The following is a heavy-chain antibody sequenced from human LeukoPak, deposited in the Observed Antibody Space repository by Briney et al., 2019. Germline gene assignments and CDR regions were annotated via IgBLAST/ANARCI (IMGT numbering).Heavy chain of an antibody. D-gene: IGHD6-13*01. CDR2: ISYDGSNK. CDR3: ASGDTSSWYSFDY. V-gene: IGHV3-30*03. CDR1: GFTFSSYG. J-gene: IGHJ4*02. Sequence: GGSLRLSCAASGFTFSSYGMHWVRQAPGKGLEWVAVISYDGSNKHYADSVKGRFTLSRDNSKNTLYLQMNSLRAEDTAIYYCASGDTSSWYSFDYWGQGTLVTVSS.